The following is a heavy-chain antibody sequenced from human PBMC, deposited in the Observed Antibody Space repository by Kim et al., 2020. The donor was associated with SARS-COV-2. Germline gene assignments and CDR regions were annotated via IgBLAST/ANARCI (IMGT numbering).Heavy chain of an antibody. V-gene: IGHV3-66*01. J-gene: IGHJ6*02. CDR3: ARDAQSYGMDV. CDR2: T. Sequence: TYSSDYLKGRITMSRENSKNTLYLQMNSLRAEDTAVYYCARDAQSYGMDVWGQGATVTVSS.